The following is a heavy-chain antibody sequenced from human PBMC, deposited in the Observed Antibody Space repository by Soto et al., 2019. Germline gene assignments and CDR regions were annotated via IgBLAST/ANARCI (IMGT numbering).Heavy chain of an antibody. V-gene: IGHV3-23*01. Sequence: PGGSLTLSCAASGFTVSSYAMSWVRQAPGKGLEWVSAISGSGGSTYYADSVKGRFTISRDNSKNTLYLQMSSLRAEDTAVYYCAKGVAVARSYGMDVWGQGTTVTVSS. CDR1: GFTVSSYA. CDR3: AKGVAVARSYGMDV. D-gene: IGHD6-19*01. J-gene: IGHJ6*02. CDR2: ISGSGGST.